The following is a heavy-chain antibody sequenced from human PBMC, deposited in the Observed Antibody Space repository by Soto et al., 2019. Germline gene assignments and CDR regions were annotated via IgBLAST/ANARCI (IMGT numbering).Heavy chain of an antibody. D-gene: IGHD3-10*01. Sequence: SETLSLTCTVSGGSISSDSYYWGWIRQPPGKGLEWIGSIYYSGSTYYSSSLKSRVTISVDTSKNQFSLKLSSVTAADTAVYYCARVSGTYYYGMDVWGQGTTVTVSS. CDR3: ARVSGTYYYGMDV. J-gene: IGHJ6*02. CDR1: GGSISSDSYY. V-gene: IGHV4-39*07. CDR2: IYYSGST.